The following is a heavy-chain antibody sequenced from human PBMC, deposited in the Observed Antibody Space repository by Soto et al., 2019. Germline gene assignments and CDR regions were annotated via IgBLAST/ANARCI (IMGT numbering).Heavy chain of an antibody. CDR2: IYYSGST. D-gene: IGHD5-18*01. CDR3: ARHRGYSYGAGAFDI. J-gene: IGHJ3*02. Sequence: SETLSLTCTVSGGSISSSSYYWGWIRQPPGKGLEWIGSIYYSGSTYYNPSLKSRVTISVDTSKNQFSLKLSSVTAADTAVYYCARHRGYSYGAGAFDIWGQGTMVTVSS. V-gene: IGHV4-39*01. CDR1: GGSISSSSYY.